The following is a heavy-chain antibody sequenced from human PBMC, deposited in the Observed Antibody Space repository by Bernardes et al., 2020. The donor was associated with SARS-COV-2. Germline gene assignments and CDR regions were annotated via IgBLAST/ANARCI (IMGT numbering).Heavy chain of an antibody. V-gene: IGHV3-30*18. CDR2: ISYDGSNK. D-gene: IGHD6-13*01. Sequence: GGSLRLSCVASGFKFGVHAIHWVRQAPGKGLEWVAVISYDGSNKYYADSVKGRFTISRDNSKNTLYLQMNSLRAEDTAVYYCAKCRARTIPVDGNDLWYFDLWGRGTLVTVSS. CDR1: GFKFGVHA. CDR3: AKCRARTIPVDGNDLWYFDL. J-gene: IGHJ2*01.